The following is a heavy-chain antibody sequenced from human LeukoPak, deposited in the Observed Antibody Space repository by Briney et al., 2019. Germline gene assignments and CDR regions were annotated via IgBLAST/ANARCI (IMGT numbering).Heavy chain of an antibody. V-gene: IGHV3-21*01. J-gene: IGHJ4*02. Sequence: PGGSLRLSCAASGFTFSSYSTNWVRQAPGKGLEWVSSISSSSSYIYYADSVKGRFTISRDNAKNSLYLQMNSLRAEDTAVYYCARDVIVVVPAVDGEGWYFDYWGQGTLVTVSS. CDR1: GFTFSSYS. CDR2: ISSSSSYI. CDR3: ARDVIVVVPAVDGEGWYFDY. D-gene: IGHD2-2*01.